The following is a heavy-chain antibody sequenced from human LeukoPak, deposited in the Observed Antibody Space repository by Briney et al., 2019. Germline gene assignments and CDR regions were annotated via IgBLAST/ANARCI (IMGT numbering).Heavy chain of an antibody. CDR2: ISSSSTYI. Sequence: GGSLRLSCAASGFTFSRYSMNWVRQAPGKGLEWVSSISSSSTYIYYADSVKGRFTIARVNAKNSLYLQMNSLRAEDTAVYYCARGGAARPNWFDPWGQGTLVTVSS. CDR3: ARGGAARPNWFDP. V-gene: IGHV3-21*01. J-gene: IGHJ5*02. CDR1: GFTFSRYS. D-gene: IGHD6-6*01.